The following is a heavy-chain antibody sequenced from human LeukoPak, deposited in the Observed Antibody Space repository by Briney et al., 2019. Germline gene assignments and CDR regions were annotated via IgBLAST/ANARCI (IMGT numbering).Heavy chain of an antibody. CDR1: GGSISSSSYY. CDR3: ARDRYYDILTGYHGKGYYYYMDV. V-gene: IGHV4-61*02. J-gene: IGHJ6*03. D-gene: IGHD3-9*01. CDR2: IYTSGST. Sequence: SETLSLTCTVSGGSISSSSYYWGWIRQPAGKGLEWIGRIYTSGSTNYNPSLKSRVTMSVDTSKNQFSLKLSSVTAADTAVYYCARDRYYDILTGYHGKGYYYYMDVWGKGTTVTVSS.